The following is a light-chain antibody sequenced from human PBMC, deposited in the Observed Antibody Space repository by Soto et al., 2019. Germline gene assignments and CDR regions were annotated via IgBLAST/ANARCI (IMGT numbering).Light chain of an antibody. CDR3: QQRSNFMYT. Sequence: EIVLPQSPATLSLSPGERVTLSCRASQSVSSYLAWYQQQPGQAPRLLIYDASNLATGIPARFSGRGSGTDFTLTISSLEPEDFAVYYCQQRSNFMYTFGQGTKLEIK. V-gene: IGKV3-11*01. J-gene: IGKJ2*01. CDR1: QSVSSY. CDR2: DAS.